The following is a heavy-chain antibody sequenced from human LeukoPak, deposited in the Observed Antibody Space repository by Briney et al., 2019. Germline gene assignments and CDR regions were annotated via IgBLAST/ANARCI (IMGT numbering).Heavy chain of an antibody. CDR1: GYTFTSYG. CDR2: INPNSGGT. V-gene: IGHV1-2*02. J-gene: IGHJ4*02. CDR3: ARAGYCSSTSCYTLADY. D-gene: IGHD2-2*02. Sequence: RASVKVSCKASGYTFTSYGIIWVRQAPGQGLEWMGWINPNSGGTNYAQKFQGRVTMTRDTSISTAYMELSRLRSDDTAVYYCARAGYCSSTSCYTLADYWGQGTLVTVSS.